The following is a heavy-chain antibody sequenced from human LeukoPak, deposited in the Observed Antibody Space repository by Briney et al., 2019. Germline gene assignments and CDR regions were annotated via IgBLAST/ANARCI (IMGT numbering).Heavy chain of an antibody. V-gene: IGHV3-30*04. J-gene: IGHJ4*02. CDR1: GFTFSSYS. CDR3: AKDRWLQGYFDY. D-gene: IGHD5-24*01. Sequence: PGGSLRLSCAASGFTFSSYSMHWVRQAPGKTLEWVADILYDGSHKYYADSVKGRCTISRDNSKKTVYLQMNSLRTEDTAVYYCAKDRWLQGYFDYWGQGTLVTVSS. CDR2: ILYDGSHK.